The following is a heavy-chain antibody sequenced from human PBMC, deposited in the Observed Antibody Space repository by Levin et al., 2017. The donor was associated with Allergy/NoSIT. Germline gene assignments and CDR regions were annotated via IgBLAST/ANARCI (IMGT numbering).Heavy chain of an antibody. Sequence: ASVKVSCKASGYPFTGYYIHWVRQAPGQGLEWMGRINPNNGDTNYAQKFQGRVTMTRDTSISTAYMELSRLTSDDTDVYYCAREVKGNNWNYVDYWGQGTLVTVSS. J-gene: IGHJ4*02. CDR1: GYPFTGYY. CDR2: INPNNGDT. CDR3: AREVKGNNWNYVDY. V-gene: IGHV1-2*05. D-gene: IGHD1-20*01.